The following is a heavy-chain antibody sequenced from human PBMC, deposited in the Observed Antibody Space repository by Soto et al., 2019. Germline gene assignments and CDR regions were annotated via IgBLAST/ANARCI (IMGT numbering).Heavy chain of an antibody. CDR2: INAGNGNT. V-gene: IGHV1-3*01. Sequence: QVQLVQSGAEVKKPGASVKISCKASGYSFINNAIHWVRQAPGQGPEWMGWINAGNGNTKYSQKLQGRVTITRETSANTAYMEVSSLTSEHTAIYYCARGHPSWLYSPGHCDDWGQGTLVTVSS. CDR1: GYSFINNA. CDR3: ARGHPSWLYSPGHCDD. D-gene: IGHD2-15*01. J-gene: IGHJ4*02.